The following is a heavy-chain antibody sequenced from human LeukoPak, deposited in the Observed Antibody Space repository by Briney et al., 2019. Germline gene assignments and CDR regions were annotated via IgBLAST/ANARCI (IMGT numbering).Heavy chain of an antibody. CDR2: INHSGST. V-gene: IGHV4-34*01. Sequence: SETLSLTCAVYGGSFSGYYWSWIRQPPGKGLEWIGEINHSGSTNYNPSLKSRVTISVDTSKNQFSLKLSSVTAADTAVYYCARGRQTYYDFWSGCREAYYFDYWGQGTLVTVSS. D-gene: IGHD3-3*01. CDR3: ARGRQTYYDFWSGCREAYYFDY. J-gene: IGHJ4*02. CDR1: GGSFSGYY.